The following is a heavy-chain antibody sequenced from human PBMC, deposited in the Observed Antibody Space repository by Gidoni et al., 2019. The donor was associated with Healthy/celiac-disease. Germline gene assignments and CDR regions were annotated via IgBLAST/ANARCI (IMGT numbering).Heavy chain of an antibody. CDR1: GFTFSSYD. CDR3: ARGTQDDAFDI. J-gene: IGHJ3*02. CDR2: IGTAGDT. Sequence: EVQLVESGGGLVQPGGSLRLSCAASGFTFSSYDMHWVRQATGKGLEWVSAIGTAGDTYYPGSVKGRFTISRENAKNSLYLQMNSLRAGDTAVYYCARGTQDDAFDIWGQGTMVTVSS. V-gene: IGHV3-13*04.